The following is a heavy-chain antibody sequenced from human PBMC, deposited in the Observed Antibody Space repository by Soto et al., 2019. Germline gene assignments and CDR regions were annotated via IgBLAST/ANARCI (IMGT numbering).Heavy chain of an antibody. D-gene: IGHD6-13*01. V-gene: IGHV3-33*01. Sequence: GGSLRLSCAASGFTFSSYGMHWVRQAPGKGLEWVAVIWYDGSNKYYADSVKGRFTISRDNSKNTLYLQMNSLRAEDTAVYYCASGIGAAGPDVVDAFDIWGQGTMVTVSS. J-gene: IGHJ3*02. CDR2: IWYDGSNK. CDR3: ASGIGAAGPDVVDAFDI. CDR1: GFTFSSYG.